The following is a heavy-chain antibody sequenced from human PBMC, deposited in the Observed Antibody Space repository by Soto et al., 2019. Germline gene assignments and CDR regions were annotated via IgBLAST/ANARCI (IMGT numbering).Heavy chain of an antibody. V-gene: IGHV4-38-2*02. CDR2: DYYTGFT. Sequence: QLQLQESGPGLVKPSETLSLTCTVSGDSISSSYYWGWVRQPPGKGLACIGADYYTGFTYYNPSPKSRLTISLDTSKTQFSLRLSSVTAADTAIYYCARLPVVVIALGDFDPWGPGTLVTVSS. D-gene: IGHD2-21*01. J-gene: IGHJ5*02. CDR3: ARLPVVVIALGDFDP. CDR1: GDSISSSYY.